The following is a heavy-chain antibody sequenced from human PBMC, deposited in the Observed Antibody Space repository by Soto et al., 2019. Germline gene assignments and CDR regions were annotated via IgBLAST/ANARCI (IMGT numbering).Heavy chain of an antibody. CDR3: AKDQPSADYGDYVGY. CDR2: LSGSGGST. J-gene: IGHJ4*02. Sequence: EVQRLESGGGLVQPGGSLRLSCAASGFTFSSYAMSWVRQAPGKGLEWVSALSGSGGSTYYADSVKGRFTISRDNSKNTLYLQMNSLRAEDTAVYYCAKDQPSADYGDYVGYWGQGTLVTVSS. CDR1: GFTFSSYA. V-gene: IGHV3-23*01. D-gene: IGHD4-17*01.